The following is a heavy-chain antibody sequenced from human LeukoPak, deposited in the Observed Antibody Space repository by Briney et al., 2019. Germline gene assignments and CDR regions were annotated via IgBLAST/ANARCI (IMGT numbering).Heavy chain of an antibody. Sequence: PGGSLRLSCAASGFTFSSYSMNWVRQAPGKGLEWVSSISSSSSYIYYADSVKGRFTISRDNSKNTLYLQMNSLRAEDTAVYYCAKPRGGYYYYYMDVWGKGTTVTVSS. D-gene: IGHD2-15*01. J-gene: IGHJ6*03. CDR1: GFTFSSYS. V-gene: IGHV3-21*04. CDR3: AKPRGGYYYYYMDV. CDR2: ISSSSSYI.